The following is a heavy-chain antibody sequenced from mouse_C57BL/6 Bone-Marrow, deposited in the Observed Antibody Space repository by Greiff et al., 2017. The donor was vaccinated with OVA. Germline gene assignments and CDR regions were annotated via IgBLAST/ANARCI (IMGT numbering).Heavy chain of an antibody. CDR1: GYTFSTQW. J-gene: IGHJ3*01. Sequence: GQPQHSGAELVKPGGSGKNSCKASGYTFSTQWGNWVKQRPGKGLEWIGQIYPGDGDTNYNGKFKGKATLTADKSSSTAYMQLSSLTSADSAVYFCARGAYWGQGTLVTVSS. V-gene: IGHV1-80*01. CDR3: ARGAY. CDR2: IYPGDGDT.